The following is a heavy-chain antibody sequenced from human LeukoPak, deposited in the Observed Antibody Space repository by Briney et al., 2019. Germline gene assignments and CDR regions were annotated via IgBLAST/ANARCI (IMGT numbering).Heavy chain of an antibody. D-gene: IGHD6-19*01. CDR3: ASAGYSSGWYGGDY. J-gene: IGHJ4*02. V-gene: IGHV3-30-3*01. CDR1: GFTFSSYA. Sequence: GGSLRLSCADSGFTFSSYAMHWVRQAPGKGLEWVAVISYDGSNKYYADSVKGRFTISRDNSKNTLYLQMNSLRAEDTAVYYCASAGYSSGWYGGDYWGQGTLVTVSS. CDR2: ISYDGSNK.